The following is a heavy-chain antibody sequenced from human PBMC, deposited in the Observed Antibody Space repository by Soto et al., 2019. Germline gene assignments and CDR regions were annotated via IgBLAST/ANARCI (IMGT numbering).Heavy chain of an antibody. Sequence: EVQLLESGGGLVQPGGSLRVSCAASGFTFRSDVMTWVRQAPAKGLEWVSAISGSGDNTYYADSVKGRFTISRDNSKNTLYMQMNSLRAEDTAVYYCAKDPRSLDWFTTSPTFDYWGQGTLVTVSS. CDR1: GFTFRSDV. CDR3: AKDPRSLDWFTTSPTFDY. V-gene: IGHV3-23*01. D-gene: IGHD3-9*01. J-gene: IGHJ4*02. CDR2: ISGSGDNT.